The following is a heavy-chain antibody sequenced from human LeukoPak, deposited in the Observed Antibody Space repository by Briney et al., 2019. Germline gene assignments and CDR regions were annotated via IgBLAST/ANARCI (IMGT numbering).Heavy chain of an antibody. CDR2: ISYDGSNK. J-gene: IGHJ6*03. CDR1: GFTFSSYA. Sequence: GGSLRLSCAASGFTFSSYAMHWVRQAPGKGLEWVAVISYDGSNKYYADSVKGRFTISRDNSKNTLYLQMNSLRAEDTAVYYCARGRDFWSGLNPYYMDVWGKGTTVTVS. CDR3: ARGRDFWSGLNPYYMDV. D-gene: IGHD3-3*01. V-gene: IGHV3-30-3*01.